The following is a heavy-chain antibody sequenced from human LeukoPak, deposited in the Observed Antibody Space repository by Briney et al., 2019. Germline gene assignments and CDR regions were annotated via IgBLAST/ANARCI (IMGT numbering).Heavy chain of an antibody. V-gene: IGHV1-46*01. CDR3: ARAYEYSASAGSGF. Sequence: GASVKVSCKASGYTFTRFYIHWVRQAPGQGLEWLGVINPSGGATRYAQGFRARVTMTRDTSTSTVFMGLNSLRSEDTAVYYCARAYEYSASAGSGFWGQGTLVTVFS. D-gene: IGHD2/OR15-2a*01. CDR1: GYTFTRFY. CDR2: INPSGGAT. J-gene: IGHJ4*02.